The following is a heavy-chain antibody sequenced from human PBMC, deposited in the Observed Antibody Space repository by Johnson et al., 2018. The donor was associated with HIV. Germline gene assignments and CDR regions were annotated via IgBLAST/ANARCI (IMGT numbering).Heavy chain of an antibody. CDR3: ARSGGYPNAFEM. Sequence: QMLLVESGGGVVQPGGSLTLSCAASGFTSSNSDMHWARQAPGTGLERVAVIRYDGSNTSSADSVKGRFTISRDNSKNSLFLQMNSLRVEDTAVDYCARSGGYPNAFEMWGQGTLVTVPA. D-gene: IGHD6-13*01. CDR1: GFTSSNSD. CDR2: IRYDGSNT. J-gene: IGHJ3*02. V-gene: IGHV3-33*08.